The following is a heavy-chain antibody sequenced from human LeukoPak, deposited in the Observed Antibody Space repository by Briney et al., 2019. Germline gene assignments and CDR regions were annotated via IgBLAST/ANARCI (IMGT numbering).Heavy chain of an antibody. CDR3: ARAMGRMVRYYCYYMAA. Sequence: VASVKVSCKASGYTFTSYDINWVRQATGQGLEWMGWMNPNSGNTGYAQKFQGRVTITRNTSISTAYMELSNLRSEDTAVYYCARAMGRMVRYYCYYMAAGGKGTTVTVS. J-gene: IGHJ6*03. CDR2: MNPNSGNT. CDR1: GYTFTSYD. V-gene: IGHV1-8*03. D-gene: IGHD6-13*01.